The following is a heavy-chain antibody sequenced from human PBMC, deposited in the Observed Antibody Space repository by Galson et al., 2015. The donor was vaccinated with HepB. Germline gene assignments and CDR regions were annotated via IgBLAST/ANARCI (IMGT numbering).Heavy chain of an antibody. CDR2: IWYDGSNK. J-gene: IGHJ4*02. D-gene: IGHD2-15*01. V-gene: IGHV3-33*01. Sequence: SLRLSCAASGFTFSSYGMHWVRQAPGKGLEWVAVIWYDGSNKYYADSAKGRFTISRDNSKNTLYLQMNSLRAEDTAVYYCARGYCSGGSCYSEGYFDYWGQGTLVTVSS. CDR1: GFTFSSYG. CDR3: ARGYCSGGSCYSEGYFDY.